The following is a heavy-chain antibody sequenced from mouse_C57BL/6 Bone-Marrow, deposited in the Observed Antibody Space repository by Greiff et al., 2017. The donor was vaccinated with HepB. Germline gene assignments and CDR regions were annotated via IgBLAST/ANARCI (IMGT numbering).Heavy chain of an antibody. Sequence: QVQLQQPGAELVKPGASVKLSCKASGYTFTSYWMQWVKQRPGQGLEWIGEIDPSDSYTNYNQKFKGKATLTVDTSSSTAYMQLSSLTSEDSAVYYCARKRDYAMDYLGQGTSVTVSS. CDR2: IDPSDSYT. J-gene: IGHJ4*01. V-gene: IGHV1-50*01. CDR3: ARKRDYAMDY. CDR1: GYTFTSYW.